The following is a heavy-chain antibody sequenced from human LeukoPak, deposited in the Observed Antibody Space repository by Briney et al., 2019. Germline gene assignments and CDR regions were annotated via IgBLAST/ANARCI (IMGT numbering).Heavy chain of an antibody. CDR2: ISAYNGNT. CDR3: ARDLAILTGYYTH. J-gene: IGHJ4*02. CDR1: GGTFSSYA. D-gene: IGHD3-9*01. V-gene: IGHV1-18*01. Sequence: ASVKVSCKASGGTFSSYAISWVRQAPGQGLEWMGWISAYNGNTNYAQKLQGRVTMTTDTSTSTAYMELRSLRSDDTAVYYCARDLAILTGYYTHWGQGTLVTVSS.